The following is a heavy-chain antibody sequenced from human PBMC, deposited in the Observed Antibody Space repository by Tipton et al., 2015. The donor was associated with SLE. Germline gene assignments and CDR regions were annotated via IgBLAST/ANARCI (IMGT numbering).Heavy chain of an antibody. Sequence: LRLSCTVSPGSISPTNFYWTWIRQTPGKGLDWIGSISYSGTTNYNPSLKSRVTISVDASKNQFSLKLNSVTAADTAVYYCARKQWFGELSAFDIWGQGTMVTVSS. D-gene: IGHD3-10*01. CDR2: ISYSGTT. V-gene: IGHV4-39*01. J-gene: IGHJ3*02. CDR3: ARKQWFGELSAFDI. CDR1: PGSISPTNFY.